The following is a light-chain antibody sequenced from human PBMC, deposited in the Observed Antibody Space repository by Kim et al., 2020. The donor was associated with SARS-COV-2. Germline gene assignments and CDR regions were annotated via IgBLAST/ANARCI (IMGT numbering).Light chain of an antibody. CDR3: QTYDGSLSGSI. CDR2: ANT. Sequence: QSVLTQPPSVSGAPGQRVTISCTGSSSNIGTGYDVHWYQQLPGTAPKLLIYANTNRASGVPDRFPASKSGTSASLAITGLQAEDEADYYCQTYDGSLSGSIFGGGTQLTVL. J-gene: IGLJ2*01. V-gene: IGLV1-40*01. CDR1: SSNIGTGYD.